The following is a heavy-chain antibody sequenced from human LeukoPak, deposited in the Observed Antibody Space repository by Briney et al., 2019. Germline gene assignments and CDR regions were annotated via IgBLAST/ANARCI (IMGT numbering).Heavy chain of an antibody. V-gene: IGHV1-24*01. CDR2: FDPEVGDK. J-gene: IGHJ4*02. Sequence: GASVKVSCKISGHALSDLSIHWVRQAPGRGPEWMGGFDPEVGDKMHAQKFQGRVTMTEDTSTDTAYMELNSLGSEDTAVYYCATDSDPWGPAAGTIDYWGQGTLVTV. CDR1: GHALSDLS. D-gene: IGHD6-13*01. CDR3: ATDSDPWGPAAGTIDY.